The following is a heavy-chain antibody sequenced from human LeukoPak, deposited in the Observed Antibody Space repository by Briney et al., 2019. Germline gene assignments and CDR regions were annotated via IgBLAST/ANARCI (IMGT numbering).Heavy chain of an antibody. D-gene: IGHD2-2*01. CDR3: ARQIVPGLAFDI. J-gene: IGHJ3*02. Sequence: PSETLSLTCTVSGGSISSSSYYWGWIRQPPGKGLEWIGSIYYSGSTYYNPSLKSRVTISVDTSKNQFSLKLSSVTAADTAVYYCARQIVPGLAFDIWGQETMVTVSS. V-gene: IGHV4-39*01. CDR2: IYYSGST. CDR1: GGSISSSSYY.